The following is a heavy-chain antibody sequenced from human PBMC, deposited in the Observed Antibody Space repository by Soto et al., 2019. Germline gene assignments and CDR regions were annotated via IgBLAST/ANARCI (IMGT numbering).Heavy chain of an antibody. CDR3: ARAMTKPEYYYDSRRSLFAY. V-gene: IGHV4-61*08. D-gene: IGHD3-22*01. J-gene: IGHJ4*02. CDR2: IYYSGST. CDR1: GGSISSGGYY. Sequence: SETLSLTCTVSGGSISSGGYYWSWIRQHPGKGLEWIGYIYYSGSTNYNPSLKSRVTISVDTSKNQFSLKLSPVTAADTAVYYCARAMTKPEYYYDSRRSLFAYWGQGTLVTVSS.